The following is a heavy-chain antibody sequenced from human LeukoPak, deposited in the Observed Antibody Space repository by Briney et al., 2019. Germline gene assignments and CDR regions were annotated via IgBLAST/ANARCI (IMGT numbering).Heavy chain of an antibody. D-gene: IGHD6-6*01. J-gene: IGHJ6*03. Sequence: TPSETLSLTCTVAGGSISSYYWSWIRQPPGKGLEWIGYIYTSGSTNYNPSLKSRVTISVDTSKNQFSLKLSSVTAADTAVYYCARRAAWSIAARQRYYYMDVWGKGTTVTVSS. CDR1: GGSISSYY. CDR3: ARRAAWSIAARQRYYYMDV. V-gene: IGHV4-4*09. CDR2: IYTSGST.